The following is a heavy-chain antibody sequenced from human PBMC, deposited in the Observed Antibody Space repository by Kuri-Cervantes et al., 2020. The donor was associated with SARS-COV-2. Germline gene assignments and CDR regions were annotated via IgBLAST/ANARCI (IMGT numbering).Heavy chain of an antibody. J-gene: IGHJ2*01. D-gene: IGHD1-26*01. CDR2: ISYDGSNK. CDR3: ASELLWYFDL. V-gene: IGHV3-30*04. Sequence: GESLKISCAASGFTFSSYDMHWVRQAPGKGLEWVAVISYDGSNKYYADSVKGRFTISRDNSKNTLYLQMNSLRAEDTAVYYCASELLWYFDLWGRGTLVTVSS. CDR1: GFTFSSYD.